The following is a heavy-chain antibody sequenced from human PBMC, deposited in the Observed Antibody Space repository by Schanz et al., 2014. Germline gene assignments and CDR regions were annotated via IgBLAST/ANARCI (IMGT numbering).Heavy chain of an antibody. CDR1: GFTFSSYS. V-gene: IGHV3-30*02. J-gene: IGHJ4*02. CDR2: IRYDGSSK. D-gene: IGHD3-22*01. Sequence: VQLVESGGNLVQPGGSLRLSCVASGFTFSSYSMHWVRQAPGKGLEWVAFIRYDGSSKYYADSVRGRFTISRDDSKNTLYLQMNSLRPEDTAVYYCAKEDRTHSSDYVYWGQGTLVTVSS. CDR3: AKEDRTHSSDYVY.